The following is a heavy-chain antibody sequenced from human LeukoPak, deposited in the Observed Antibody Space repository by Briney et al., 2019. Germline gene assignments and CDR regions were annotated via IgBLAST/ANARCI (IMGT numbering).Heavy chain of an antibody. CDR1: GGSISSGDYY. CDR2: IYYSGST. CDR3: ARYTAHYDFWSGYYRDAFDI. D-gene: IGHD3-3*01. Sequence: PSQTLSLTCTVSGGSISSGDYYWSWIRQPPGKGLEWIGYIYYSGSTYYNPSLKSRVIISVDTSKNQFSLKLSSVTAADTAVYYCARYTAHYDFWSGYYRDAFDIWGQGTMVTVSS. J-gene: IGHJ3*02. V-gene: IGHV4-30-4*01.